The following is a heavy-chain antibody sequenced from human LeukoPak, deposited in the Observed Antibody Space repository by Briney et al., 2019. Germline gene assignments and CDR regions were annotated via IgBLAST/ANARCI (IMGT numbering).Heavy chain of an antibody. CDR3: AREQDSSFDY. CDR2: ISYDGSNK. Sequence: PGGSLRLSCAASGFTFSSYWMRWVRQAPGKGLEWVSVISYDGSNKYYADSVKGRFTISRDNSKNTLYLQTNSLRAEDTAVYYCAREQDSSFDYWGQGTLVTVSS. J-gene: IGHJ4*02. V-gene: IGHV3-30-3*01. D-gene: IGHD6-13*01. CDR1: GFTFSSYW.